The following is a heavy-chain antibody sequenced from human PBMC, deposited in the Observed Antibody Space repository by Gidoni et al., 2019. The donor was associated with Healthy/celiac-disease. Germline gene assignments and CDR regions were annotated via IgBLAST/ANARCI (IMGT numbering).Heavy chain of an antibody. V-gene: IGHV3-9*01. CDR2: SSWNSGSI. Sequence: EVQLVESGGGLVQPGRSLRLSCAASGFTFDDYAMHWVRQAPGKGLEWVSGSSWNSGSIGYADSVKGRFTISRDNAKNSLYLQMNSLRAEDTALYYCAKELVVTATNDAFDIWGQGTMVTVSS. D-gene: IGHD2-21*02. CDR3: AKELVVTATNDAFDI. CDR1: GFTFDDYA. J-gene: IGHJ3*02.